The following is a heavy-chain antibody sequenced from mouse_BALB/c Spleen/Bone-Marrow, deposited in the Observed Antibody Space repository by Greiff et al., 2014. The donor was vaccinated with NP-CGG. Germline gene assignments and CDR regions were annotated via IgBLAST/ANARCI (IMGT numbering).Heavy chain of an antibody. CDR3: ARSAYYGSSYGAMDY. D-gene: IGHD1-1*01. Sequence: VQLQESGPELVKPGASVKISCTGSGYAFSSSWMNWVKQRPGQGLEWIGRIYPGDGDTNSNGRFKGKATLTADRPSNTAYMQLSSLTSVDSAVYFCARSAYYGSSYGAMDYWGQGTSVTVSS. CDR2: IYPGDGDT. V-gene: IGHV1-82*01. J-gene: IGHJ4*01. CDR1: GYAFSSSW.